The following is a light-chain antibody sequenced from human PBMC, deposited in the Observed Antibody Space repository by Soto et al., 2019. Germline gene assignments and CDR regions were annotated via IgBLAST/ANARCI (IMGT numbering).Light chain of an antibody. CDR2: DVS. CDR1: SSDVGGYNY. Sequence: QSVLTQPASVSGSPGQSITISCTGTSSDVGGYNYVSWYQQHPGKAPKLMIYDVSNRPLGVSNRFSGSKSGNPASLTISGLQAEEEADYNCSSYTSSSTLEVFGTATKLTVL. V-gene: IGLV2-14*01. CDR3: SSYTSSSTLEV. J-gene: IGLJ1*01.